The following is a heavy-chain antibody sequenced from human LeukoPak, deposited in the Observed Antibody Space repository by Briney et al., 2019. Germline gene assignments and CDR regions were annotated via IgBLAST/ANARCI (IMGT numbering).Heavy chain of an antibody. Sequence: GGSLRLSCVASGFTFSSCSMTWVRQAPGKGLECVSTITPTADWTFYADSVKGRFFISRDNSKNTVYLQMNSLRAEDTAVYYCTRGPGRSSSPYYGMDVWGQGTTVTVSS. V-gene: IGHV3-23*01. CDR1: GFTFSSCS. CDR3: TRGPGRSSSPYYGMDV. CDR2: ITPTADWT. D-gene: IGHD6-6*01. J-gene: IGHJ6*02.